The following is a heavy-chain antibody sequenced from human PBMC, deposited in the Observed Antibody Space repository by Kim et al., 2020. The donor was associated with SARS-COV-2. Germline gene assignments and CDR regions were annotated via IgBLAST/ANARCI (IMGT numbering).Heavy chain of an antibody. V-gene: IGHV5-51*01. D-gene: IGHD3-10*01. Sequence: GESLKISCKDSGYTFTSQWIAWVRQMPGKGLEWMGIIYADDSDTRYSPSFQGQVTISVDKSIRTAYLQWNSLRASDTAMYYCASGGGSGSFDKFDHWGQGTLVTVSS. CDR3: ASGGGSGSFDKFDH. CDR2: IYADDSDT. J-gene: IGHJ4*02. CDR1: GYTFTSQW.